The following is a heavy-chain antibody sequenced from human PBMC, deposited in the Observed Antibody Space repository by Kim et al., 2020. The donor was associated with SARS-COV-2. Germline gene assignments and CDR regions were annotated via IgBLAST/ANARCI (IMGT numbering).Heavy chain of an antibody. Sequence: GGSLRLSCAASGFTFSSYSMNWVRQAPGKGLEWVSSISSSSSYIYYADSVKGRFTISRDNAKNSLYLQMNSLRAEDTAVYYCASHLRYFDWLLKLGDDAFDIWGQGTMVTVSS. CDR2: ISSSSSYI. D-gene: IGHD3-9*01. V-gene: IGHV3-21*01. J-gene: IGHJ3*02. CDR3: ASHLRYFDWLLKLGDDAFDI. CDR1: GFTFSSYS.